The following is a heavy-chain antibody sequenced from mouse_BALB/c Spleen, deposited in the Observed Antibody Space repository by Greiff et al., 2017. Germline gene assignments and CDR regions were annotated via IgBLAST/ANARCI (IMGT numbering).Heavy chain of an antibody. CDR3: ARTREDDAMDY. J-gene: IGHJ4*01. CDR2: IDPENGNT. CDR1: GFNFKDYY. Sequence: VQLQQSGAELVRPGALVKLSCKASGFNFKDYYMHWVQQRPEQGLEWIGWIDPENGNTIYDPKFQGKASITADTSSNTAYLQLSSLTSEDTAVYDGARTREDDAMDYWGQGTSVTV. V-gene: IGHV14-1*02.